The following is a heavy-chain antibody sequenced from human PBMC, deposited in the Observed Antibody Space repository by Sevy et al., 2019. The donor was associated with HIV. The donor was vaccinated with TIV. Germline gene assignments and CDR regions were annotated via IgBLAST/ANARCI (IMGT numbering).Heavy chain of an antibody. CDR3: VRGTAGTFDL. CDR2: INSDGGST. CDR1: GFAFSSHW. J-gene: IGHJ4*02. D-gene: IGHD1-1*01. V-gene: IGHV3-74*01. Sequence: GGYLRLSCAASGFAFSSHWMHWVRQVPGKGLVWVSRINSDGGSTGYMDSVKGRFTISRDNAKKTLYLQMNSMRAEDTAIYYCVRGTAGTFDLWGPGDLLTVSS.